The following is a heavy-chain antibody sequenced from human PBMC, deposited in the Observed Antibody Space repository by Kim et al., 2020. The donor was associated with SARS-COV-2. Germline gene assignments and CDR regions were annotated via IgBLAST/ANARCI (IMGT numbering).Heavy chain of an antibody. J-gene: IGHJ4*02. CDR3: ARVSVGATPARDKDY. Sequence: ASVKVSCKASGYTFTSYGISWVRQAPGQGLEWMGWISAYNGNTNYAQKLQGRVTMTTDTSTSTAYMELRSLRSDDTAVYYCARVSVGATPARDKDYWGQGTLVTVSS. D-gene: IGHD1-26*01. V-gene: IGHV1-18*04. CDR1: GYTFTSYG. CDR2: ISAYNGNT.